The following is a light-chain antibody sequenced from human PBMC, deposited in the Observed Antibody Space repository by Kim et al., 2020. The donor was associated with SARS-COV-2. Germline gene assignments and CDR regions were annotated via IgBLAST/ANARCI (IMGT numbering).Light chain of an antibody. CDR3: QKYNSAPCT. CDR1: QAISKY. J-gene: IGKJ1*01. Sequence: DIQMTQSPSSLSASIGDRVSISCRASQAISKYLAWYQQKPGKAPKLLIYAASTLQSGVPSRFSGSGSGTDFTLTINSLQPEDVATYYCQKYNSAPCTFGQGTKVDIK. CDR2: AAS. V-gene: IGKV1-27*01.